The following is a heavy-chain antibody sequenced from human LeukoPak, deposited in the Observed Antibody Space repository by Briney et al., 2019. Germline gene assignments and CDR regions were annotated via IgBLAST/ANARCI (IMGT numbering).Heavy chain of an antibody. J-gene: IGHJ3*02. D-gene: IGHD5-18*01. Sequence: SETLSLTCTVSGGSISSGGYYWSWIRQHPGKGLEWIGYIYYSGSTYYNPSLKSRVTISVDTSKNQFSLKLSSVTAADTAVYYCARDSPHSYGYDDAFDISGQGTMVTVSS. CDR1: GGSISSGGYY. CDR2: IYYSGST. V-gene: IGHV4-31*03. CDR3: ARDSPHSYGYDDAFDI.